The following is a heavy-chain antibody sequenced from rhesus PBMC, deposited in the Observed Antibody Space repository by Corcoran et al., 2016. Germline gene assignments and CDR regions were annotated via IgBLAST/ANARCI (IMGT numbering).Heavy chain of an antibody. CDR3: ARVWYYWYFDL. V-gene: IGHV4-127*01. J-gene: IGHJ2*01. Sequence: QVQLQESGPGLVKPSETLSLTCAVSGYSISSGYGWSWIRQHPGKGLEWIGYIGGSSASTNYNPSLKRRVTISKDTSTYQFSLKLSSVTAADTAVYYCARVWYYWYFDLWGPGTPITISS. CDR2: IGGSSAST. CDR1: GYSISSGYG. D-gene: IGHD2-21*01.